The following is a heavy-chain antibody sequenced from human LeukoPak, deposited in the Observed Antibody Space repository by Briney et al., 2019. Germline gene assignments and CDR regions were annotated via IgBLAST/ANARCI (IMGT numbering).Heavy chain of an antibody. D-gene: IGHD1-1*01. Sequence: SETLSLTCTVSGDSIRSSEYYWGWIRQPPGKGLEWIGNIYYSGNTYYNPSLKRRVTISVDTSNNQFSLKLSSVTAADTAVYYCAREVTTPKSWFDPWGQGTLVTVSS. J-gene: IGHJ5*02. CDR1: GDSIRSSEYY. CDR2: IYYSGNT. CDR3: AREVTTPKSWFDP. V-gene: IGHV4-39*02.